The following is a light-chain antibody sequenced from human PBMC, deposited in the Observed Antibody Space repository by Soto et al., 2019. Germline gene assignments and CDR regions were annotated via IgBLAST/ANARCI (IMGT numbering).Light chain of an antibody. J-gene: IGKJ5*01. CDR3: QQYNSWPPIT. CDR1: QSVRTK. Sequence: EIVMTQSPDTLYVSPGEGATLSCRASQSVRTKLAWYQQKAGQAPRLLIYGASTRATGIPDRFSGSGSGTEFTLTISSLQSEDFAVYYCQQYNSWPPITFGQGTQLEIK. CDR2: GAS. V-gene: IGKV3-15*01.